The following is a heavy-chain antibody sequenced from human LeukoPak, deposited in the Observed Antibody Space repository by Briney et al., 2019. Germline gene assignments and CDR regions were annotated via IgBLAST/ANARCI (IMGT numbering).Heavy chain of an antibody. CDR3: VREGYCSGGGCYRDDY. D-gene: IGHD2-15*01. CDR2: LKEDGSEK. V-gene: IGHV3-7*01. J-gene: IGHJ4*02. CDR1: GFTFSNSY. Sequence: GGSLRLSCAASGFTFSNSYMGWVRQAPGRGLEWVANLKEDGSEKYYVDSVKGRFTISRDNAKNSLYLQMNSLRAEDTAVYYCVREGYCSGGGCYRDDYWGQGTLVTVSS.